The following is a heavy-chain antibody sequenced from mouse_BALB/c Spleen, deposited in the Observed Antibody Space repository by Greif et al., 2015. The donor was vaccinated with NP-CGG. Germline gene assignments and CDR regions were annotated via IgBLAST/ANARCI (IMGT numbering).Heavy chain of an antibody. V-gene: IGHV1S81*02. CDR3: ARGPYGSSYGFAY. CDR2: INPSNGRT. CDR1: GYTFTSYW. Sequence: QVQLKESGAELVKPGASVKLSCKASGYTFTSYWMHWVKQRPGQGLEWIGEINPSNGRTNYNEKFKSKATLTVDKSSSPAYMQLSSLTSEDSAVYYCARGPYGSSYGFAYWGQGTLVTVSA. J-gene: IGHJ3*01. D-gene: IGHD1-1*01.